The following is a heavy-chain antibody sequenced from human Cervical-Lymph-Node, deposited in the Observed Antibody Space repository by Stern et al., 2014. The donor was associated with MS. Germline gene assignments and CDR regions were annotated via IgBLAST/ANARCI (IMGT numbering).Heavy chain of an antibody. J-gene: IGHJ2*01. CDR2: VYYSGIT. D-gene: IGHD4-11*01. CDR3: ARGVTAVTNYVPNWCFDL. V-gene: IGHV4-39*02. Sequence: QVQLQESGPGLVKPSETLSLTCTVSGGSITNRDYWGWIRQSPGKGLEWIGSVYYSGITYNGPSQKGRAPISIDTSRTQFFRGLTSGTATDTAVYFCARGVTAVTNYVPNWCFDLWGRGTLVTVSS. CDR1: GGSITNRDY.